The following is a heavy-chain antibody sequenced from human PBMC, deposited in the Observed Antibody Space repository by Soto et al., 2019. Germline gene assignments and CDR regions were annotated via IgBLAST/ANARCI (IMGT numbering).Heavy chain of an antibody. Sequence: QVQLVQSGAEEKKPGASVKVSCKASGYTFTSYAMHWVRQAPGQRLEWMGWINAGNGNTKYSQKFQGRVTITRDTSASTGYMELSRLRTGDPGVYYCARAWVVVTAPDYWGQGTLVTVSS. CDR2: INAGNGNT. D-gene: IGHD2-21*02. J-gene: IGHJ4*02. CDR1: GYTFTSYA. CDR3: ARAWVVVTAPDY. V-gene: IGHV1-3*05.